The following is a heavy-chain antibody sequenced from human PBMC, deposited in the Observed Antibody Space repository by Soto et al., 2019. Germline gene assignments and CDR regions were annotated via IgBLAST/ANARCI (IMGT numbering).Heavy chain of an antibody. J-gene: IGHJ5*02. D-gene: IGHD2-2*01. Sequence: PSETLSLTCSVSSGTVTSGNYYWTRILQRPGKGLGWIGHIFNSGSAYYNPSLKRRSSISPDTSKSQFPLWLTSVTAADAAVYFCARDGSRNVPAAMGWRDPWGQGTLVIVS. CDR3: ARDGSRNVPAAMGWRDP. V-gene: IGHV4-31*03. CDR2: IFNSGSA. CDR1: SGTVTSGNYY.